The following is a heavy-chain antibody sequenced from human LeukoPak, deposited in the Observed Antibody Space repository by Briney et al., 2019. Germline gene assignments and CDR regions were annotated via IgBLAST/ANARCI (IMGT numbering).Heavy chain of an antibody. J-gene: IGHJ4*02. D-gene: IGHD6-13*01. CDR3: ARLAAAGRRGDY. CDR1: GFTFSSHG. Sequence: PGGSLRLSCAASGFTFSSHGMHWVRQAPGKGLEWVAVIWYDGSNKYYADSVKGRFTISRDNSKNTLYLQMNSLRAEDTAVYYCARLAAAGRRGDYWGQGTLVTVSS. V-gene: IGHV3-33*01. CDR2: IWYDGSNK.